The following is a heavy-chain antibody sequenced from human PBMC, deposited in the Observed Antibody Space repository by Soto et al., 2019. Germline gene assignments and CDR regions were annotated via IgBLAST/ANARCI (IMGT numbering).Heavy chain of an antibody. D-gene: IGHD3-16*02. CDR1: GYSFTSYG. CDR2: VSGYNFDT. V-gene: IGHV1-18*01. CDR3: ARAPRIVTAASGSRDCDY. J-gene: IGHJ4*02. Sequence: QVQLVQSGAEVKKPGASVKVSCKASGYSFTSYGISGVRQAPGQGLEWMGWVSGYNFDTIYVQKFQGRVTMTTDTSTSTAHMELRSLTYDDTSVYYCARAPRIVTAASGSRDCDYWGRGTQVTVSS.